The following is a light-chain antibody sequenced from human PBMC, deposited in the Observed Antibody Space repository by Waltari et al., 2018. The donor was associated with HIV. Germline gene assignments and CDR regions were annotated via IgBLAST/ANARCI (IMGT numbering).Light chain of an antibody. J-gene: IGLJ3*02. CDR1: TIGEKY. Sequence: SYEMAQPRPVSVALGQTATIAPRGLTIGEKYVHWYQQRPGQAPQLTVFRSNLRPSGIPERFSGSNSVNTATLTITRVQAADEADYFCQVWDNGDNVRFGGGTTLTVL. CDR3: QVWDNGDNVR. CDR2: RSN. V-gene: IGLV3-9*01.